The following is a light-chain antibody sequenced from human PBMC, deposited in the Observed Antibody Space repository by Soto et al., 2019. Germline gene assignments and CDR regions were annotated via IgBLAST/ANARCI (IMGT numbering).Light chain of an antibody. CDR1: SSNIGSNT. Sequence: QSVLTQLPSASGTPGQRVTISCSGSSSNIGSNTVNWYQQLPGTAPKLLIYSNNQRPSGVPDRFSGSKSGTSASLAISGLQSEDEADYYCAAWDDSLNAWVFGGGTKVTVL. J-gene: IGLJ3*02. CDR3: AAWDDSLNAWV. V-gene: IGLV1-44*01. CDR2: SNN.